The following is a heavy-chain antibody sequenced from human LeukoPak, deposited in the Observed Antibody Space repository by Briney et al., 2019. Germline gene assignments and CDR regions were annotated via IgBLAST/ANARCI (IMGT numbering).Heavy chain of an antibody. D-gene: IGHD3-10*01. CDR1: GGSISSYY. CDR2: FHYSGST. Sequence: PSETLSLTCTVSGGSISSYYWNWIRQPPGEGLEWIGYFHYSGSTNYNPSLKSRVTISVATSKNQFSLKLSSVTAADTAVYYCARGGASGSHSHWFDHWGQGTLVTVSS. V-gene: IGHV4-59*01. J-gene: IGHJ5*02. CDR3: ARGGASGSHSHWFDH.